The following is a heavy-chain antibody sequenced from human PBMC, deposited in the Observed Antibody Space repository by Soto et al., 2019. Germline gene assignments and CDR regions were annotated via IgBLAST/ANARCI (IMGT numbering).Heavy chain of an antibody. D-gene: IGHD2-21*02. J-gene: IGHJ6*02. CDR1: GFSLSTTGVG. Sequence: SGPTLVNPTQTLTLTCTFSGFSLSTTGVGVGWIRRPPGKALEWLALIYWDDDKRFNPSLRSRLTITKDTSKNQVVLTMTNMDPVDTATYYCVQSRCGGDCLQSYSSHSYYGLDVWGQGP. CDR2: IYWDDDK. V-gene: IGHV2-5*02. CDR3: VQSRCGGDCLQSYSSHSYYGLDV.